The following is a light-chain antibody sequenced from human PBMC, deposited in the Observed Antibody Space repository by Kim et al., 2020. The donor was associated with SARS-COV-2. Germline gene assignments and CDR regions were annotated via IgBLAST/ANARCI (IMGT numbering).Light chain of an antibody. CDR2: DAA. J-gene: IGKJ4*01. V-gene: IGKV3-11*01. Sequence: PGERATLSCRASHSSNISLACYQQTPGRPPRLLIYDAAIRAAGIPDRFSASGSGTDFTLTIGSLAPEDFAVYYCQQRGNWPPALTFGGGTKVDIK. CDR1: HSSNIS. CDR3: QQRGNWPPALT.